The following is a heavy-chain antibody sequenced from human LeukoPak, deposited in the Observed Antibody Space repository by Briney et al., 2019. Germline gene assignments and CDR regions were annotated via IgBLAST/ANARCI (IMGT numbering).Heavy chain of an antibody. V-gene: IGHV4-4*08. D-gene: IGHD3-3*01. CDR3: ARLIWSGYPNYYFYYMDV. Sequence: SETLSLTCTVSGGSISSYYWSWIRQPPGKGLEWIGYIYTSGSTNYNPSLKSRVTMSVDTSKNQFSLKLRSVTAADTAVYYCARLIWSGYPNYYFYYMDVWGKGTTVTVSS. CDR1: GGSISSYY. J-gene: IGHJ6*03. CDR2: IYTSGST.